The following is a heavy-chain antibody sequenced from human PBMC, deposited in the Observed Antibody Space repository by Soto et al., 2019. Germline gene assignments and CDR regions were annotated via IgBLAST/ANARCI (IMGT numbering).Heavy chain of an antibody. CDR2: ISYDGSNK. J-gene: IGHJ6*02. CDR1: GFTFSSYG. Sequence: PGGSLRLSCAASGFTFSSYGMHWVRQAPGKGLEWVAVISYDGSNKYYADSVKGRFTISRDNSKNTLYLQMNSLRAEDTAVYYCAISDTDGWEPYGMDVWGQGTTVTVSS. V-gene: IGHV3-30*03. D-gene: IGHD1-26*01. CDR3: AISDTDGWEPYGMDV.